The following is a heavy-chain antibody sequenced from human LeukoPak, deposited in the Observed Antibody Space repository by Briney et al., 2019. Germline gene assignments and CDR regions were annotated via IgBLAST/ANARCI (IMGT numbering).Heavy chain of an antibody. D-gene: IGHD3-10*02. CDR2: ISDSGGNT. Sequence: GGSLRLSCVDSGFSFTTYAMSWVRQVPGEGLEWVSGISDSGGNTYYADSVKGRFTIFRDTSKNTLYLQMNSPRAEDTAIYYCASRQGLGWHYVNWGQGALVTVSS. V-gene: IGHV3-23*01. CDR3: ASRQGLGWHYVN. CDR1: GFSFTTYA. J-gene: IGHJ4*02.